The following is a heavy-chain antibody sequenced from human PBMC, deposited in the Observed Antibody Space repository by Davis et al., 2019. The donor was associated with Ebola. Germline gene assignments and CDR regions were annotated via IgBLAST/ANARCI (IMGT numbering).Heavy chain of an antibody. CDR3: AKDSECYGSGLDY. J-gene: IGHJ4*02. Sequence: GGSLRLSCAASGFTFSSYGMHWVRQAPGKGLEWVAFIRYDGSNKYYADSVKGRVTISRDNSKNKLYLQMNSLRAEDTAVYYCAKDSECYGSGLDYWGQGTLVTVSS. D-gene: IGHD3-10*01. V-gene: IGHV3-30*02. CDR1: GFTFSSYG. CDR2: IRYDGSNK.